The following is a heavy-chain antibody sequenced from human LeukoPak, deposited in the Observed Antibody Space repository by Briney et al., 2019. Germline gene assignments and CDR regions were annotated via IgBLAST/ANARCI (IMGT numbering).Heavy chain of an antibody. Sequence: PSETLSLTCTVSGGSISSCSYYWGWIRQPPGKGLEWIGSIYYSGSTYYNPSLKSRVTISVDTSKNQFSLKLSSVTAADTAVYYCARASVYGSSYYFDYWGQGTLVTVSS. J-gene: IGHJ4*02. CDR1: GGSISSCSYY. CDR2: IYYSGST. CDR3: ARASVYGSSYYFDY. V-gene: IGHV4-39*01. D-gene: IGHD3-10*01.